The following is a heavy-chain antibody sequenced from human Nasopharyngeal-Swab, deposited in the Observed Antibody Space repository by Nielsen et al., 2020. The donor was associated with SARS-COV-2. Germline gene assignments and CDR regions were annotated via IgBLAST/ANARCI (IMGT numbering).Heavy chain of an antibody. V-gene: IGHV3-33*01. J-gene: IGHJ4*02. CDR2: IWYDGSNK. CDR1: GFTFSSYG. Sequence: GESLKISCAASGFTFSSYGMHWVRQAPGKGLEWVAVIWYDGSNKYYADSVKGRFTISRDNSKNTLYLQMNSLRAEDTAVYYCARAWKLHYFDYWGQGTLVTVSS. D-gene: IGHD1-26*01. CDR3: ARAWKLHYFDY.